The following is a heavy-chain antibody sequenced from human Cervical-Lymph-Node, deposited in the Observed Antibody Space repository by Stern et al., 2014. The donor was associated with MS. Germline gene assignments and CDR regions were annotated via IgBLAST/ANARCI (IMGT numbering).Heavy chain of an antibody. J-gene: IGHJ3*01. CDR2: ISNRGST. D-gene: IGHD2-15*01. V-gene: IGHV4-39*01. CDR1: ADSLSSGSHY. CDR3: ARSLDIAVAVAATRVFDL. Sequence: QVQLQESGPGLVKPSETLSLTCTISADSLSSGSHYWGWLRQTPGKGLEWIASISNRGSTYYNPSLKSRVSIPADTSKTHFLLKLPSVPATDTAVYYCARSLDIAVAVAATRVFDLWGQGTRVIVSS.